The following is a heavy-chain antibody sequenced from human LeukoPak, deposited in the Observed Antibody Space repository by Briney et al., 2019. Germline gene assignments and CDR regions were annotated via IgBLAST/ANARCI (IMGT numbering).Heavy chain of an antibody. CDR1: GFTFSSYA. V-gene: IGHV3-30*04. CDR2: ISYDGSNK. CDR3: ARAIWFGELFDWFDP. D-gene: IGHD3-10*01. Sequence: GGSLRLSCAASGFTFSSYAMHWVHQAPGKGLEWVAVISYDGSNKYYADSVKGRFTISRDNSKNTLYLQMNSLRAEDTAVYYCARAIWFGELFDWFDPWGQGTLVTVSS. J-gene: IGHJ5*02.